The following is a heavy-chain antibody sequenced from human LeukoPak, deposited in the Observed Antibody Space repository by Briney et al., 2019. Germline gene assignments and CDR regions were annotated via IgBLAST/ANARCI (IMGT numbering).Heavy chain of an antibody. CDR3: ARSRRDPYDYDRSGYYVGGTDWFDP. CDR1: GFTFSNYW. V-gene: IGHV3-7*01. Sequence: PGGSLRLSCAASGFTFSNYWMTWVRQAPGKGPEWVANIKQDGGDQYYGDSVKGSFTISSDNAKNSLYLQMNSLRGEDEDVCDCARSRRDPYDYDRSGYYVGGTDWFDPWGQGTLVTVSS. J-gene: IGHJ5*02. CDR2: IKQDGGDQ. D-gene: IGHD3-22*01.